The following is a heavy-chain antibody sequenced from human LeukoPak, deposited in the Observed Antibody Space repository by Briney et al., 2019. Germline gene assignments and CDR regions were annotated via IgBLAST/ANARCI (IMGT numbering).Heavy chain of an antibody. D-gene: IGHD3-22*01. CDR1: GYTFTRYY. CDR3: ARTSMGYDSILNWFDP. V-gene: IGHV1-2*02. J-gene: IGHJ5*02. CDR2: INPNSGGT. Sequence: ASVKVSCKASGYTFTRYYMHWVRQAPGQGLEWMGWINPNSGGTNYAQKFQGRVTMTRDTSISTAYLQWSSLKASDTAMYYCARTSMGYDSILNWFDPWGQGTLVTVSS.